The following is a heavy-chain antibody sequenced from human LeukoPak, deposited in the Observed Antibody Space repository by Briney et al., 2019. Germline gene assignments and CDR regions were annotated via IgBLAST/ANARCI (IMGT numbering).Heavy chain of an antibody. J-gene: IGHJ4*02. Sequence: GGSLRLSCAASGFTFSSYAMSWVRQAPGKGLEWVSAISGSGGSTYYADSVKGRFTISRDNSKNTLYLQMNSLRAEDTAVYYCANSPYSSGWLSYYCGQGTLVTVSS. V-gene: IGHV3-23*01. CDR2: ISGSGGST. CDR3: ANSPYSSGWLSYY. CDR1: GFTFSSYA. D-gene: IGHD6-19*01.